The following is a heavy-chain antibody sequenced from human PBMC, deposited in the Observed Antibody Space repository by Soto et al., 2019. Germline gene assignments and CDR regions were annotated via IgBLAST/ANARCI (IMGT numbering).Heavy chain of an antibody. J-gene: IGHJ4*02. V-gene: IGHV4-61*01. CDR2: IYYSGST. CDR1: GGSVSSGSYY. Sequence: PSETLSLTCTVSGGSVSSGSYYWSWIRQPPGKGLEWIGYIYYSGSTNYNPSLKSRVTISVDTSKNQFSLKLSSVTAADTAVYYCARSGPSSWNNRPAVDLDYWGQGTLVTVSS. CDR3: ARSGPSSWNNRPAVDLDY. D-gene: IGHD6-13*01.